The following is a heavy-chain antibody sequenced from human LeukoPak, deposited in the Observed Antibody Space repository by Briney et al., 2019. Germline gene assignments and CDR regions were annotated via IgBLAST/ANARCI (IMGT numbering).Heavy chain of an antibody. Sequence: SETLSLTCTVSGGSISPYYWSWIRQPPGKGLEWIVYIYYSGTTNYNPSLKSRVTISVDTSKNQFSLKLNSVTAADTAVYYCARDLKIGYNSGWYSFDYWGQGTLVTVSS. V-gene: IGHV4-59*01. D-gene: IGHD6-19*01. CDR2: IYYSGTT. CDR1: GGSISPYY. J-gene: IGHJ4*02. CDR3: ARDLKIGYNSGWYSFDY.